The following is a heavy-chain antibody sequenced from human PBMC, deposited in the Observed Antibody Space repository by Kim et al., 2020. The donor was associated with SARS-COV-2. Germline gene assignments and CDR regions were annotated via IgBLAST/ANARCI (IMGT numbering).Heavy chain of an antibody. J-gene: IGHJ4*02. CDR2: FDSSGIT. Sequence: SQTLSLTCTVSGGSISFYYWSWIRQPPGKGLEWIGEFDSSGITDYNPSLKSRVSISVDTXXKQFPLNLTSVTAADTAVYYCARHTDYYDNFFDCLCQG. CDR3: ARHTDYYDNFFDC. D-gene: IGHD3-22*01. CDR1: GGSISFYY. V-gene: IGHV4-59*08.